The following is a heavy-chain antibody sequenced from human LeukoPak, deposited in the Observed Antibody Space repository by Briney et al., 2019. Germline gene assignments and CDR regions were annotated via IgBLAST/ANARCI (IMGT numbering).Heavy chain of an antibody. V-gene: IGHV4-61*01. Sequence: PSQTLSLTCTVSRGSINSDHYCWSWIRQPPGKGLEWIGYIYYSGSTNYNPSLKSRVTISTDTSKNQFSLKLSSVTAADTAVYYCARVKVRGSSTWGQGTLVTVSS. J-gene: IGHJ4*02. CDR3: ARVKVRGSST. CDR2: IYYSGST. CDR1: RGSINSDHYC. D-gene: IGHD3-10*01.